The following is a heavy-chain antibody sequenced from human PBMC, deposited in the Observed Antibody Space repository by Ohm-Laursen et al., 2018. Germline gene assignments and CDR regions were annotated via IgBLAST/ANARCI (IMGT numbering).Heavy chain of an antibody. D-gene: IGHD3-22*01. Sequence: ESLRISCKGSGYSFTSYWIGWVRQMPGKGLEWMGIIYPGDSDTRYSPSFQGQVTISADKSISTAYLQWSSLKASDTAMYYCASSDSYYYDSSGWRGAFDIWGQGTMVTVSS. CDR3: ASSDSYYYDSSGWRGAFDI. CDR2: IYPGDSDT. J-gene: IGHJ3*02. CDR1: GYSFTSYW. V-gene: IGHV5-51*01.